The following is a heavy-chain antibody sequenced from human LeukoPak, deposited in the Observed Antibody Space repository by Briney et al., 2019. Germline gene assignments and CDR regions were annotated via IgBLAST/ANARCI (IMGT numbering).Heavy chain of an antibody. V-gene: IGHV3-11*06. CDR2: ISSSSGYK. D-gene: IGHD3/OR15-3a*01. CDR3: ARQGLYDSSDFWTFQH. CDR1: GFTFSDYY. J-gene: IGHJ1*01. Sequence: PGGSLRLSCAASGFTFSDYYMSWIRQTPEKGLEWLSYISSSSGYKIYADSLKGRFTISRDNAKNSVYLQMNSLSAEDTAVYYCARQGLYDSSDFWTFQHWGQGTLVTVSS.